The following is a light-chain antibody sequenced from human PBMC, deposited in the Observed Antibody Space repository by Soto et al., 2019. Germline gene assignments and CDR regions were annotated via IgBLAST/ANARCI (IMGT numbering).Light chain of an antibody. V-gene: IGLV2-8*01. J-gene: IGLJ2*01. CDR3: SSYAGSNNLV. CDR1: SSDVGSYNY. CDR2: EIS. Sequence: QSALTQPPSASGSPGQSVTISCTGTSSDVGSYNYVSWYQQYPGKAPKLMIYEISKLPSGVPDRFSGSKSGNMASLTVSGLQAEDEADYYCSSYAGSNNLVFGGGTKLTVL.